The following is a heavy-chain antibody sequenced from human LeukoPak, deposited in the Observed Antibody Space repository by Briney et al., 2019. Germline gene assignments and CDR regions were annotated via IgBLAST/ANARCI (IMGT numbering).Heavy chain of an antibody. CDR1: GGSISSYY. CDR3: ARQKDDSSGYYPFDI. D-gene: IGHD3-22*01. Sequence: SETLSLTCTVSGGSISSYYWSWIRQPPGKGLEWIGYIYYSGSTNYNPSLKSRVTISVDTSKNQFSLELSSVTAADTAVYYCARQKDDSSGYYPFDIWGQGTMVTVSS. CDR2: IYYSGST. V-gene: IGHV4-59*08. J-gene: IGHJ3*02.